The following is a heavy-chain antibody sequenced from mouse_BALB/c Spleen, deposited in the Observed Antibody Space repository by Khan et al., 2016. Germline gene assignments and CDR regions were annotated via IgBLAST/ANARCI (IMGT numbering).Heavy chain of an antibody. V-gene: IGHV3-2*02. Sequence: EVPLQESGPGLVKPSQSLSLTCTVTGYSLTSDYAWNWIRQFPGNKLEWMGYISYSGSTSYNPSLKSRISITRDTSKNQFFLQLTSVTTEDTATYYCARDYYGSSFFDYWGQGTLVTVSA. D-gene: IGHD1-1*01. J-gene: IGHJ3*01. CDR3: ARDYYGSSFFDY. CDR2: ISYSGST. CDR1: GYSLTSDYA.